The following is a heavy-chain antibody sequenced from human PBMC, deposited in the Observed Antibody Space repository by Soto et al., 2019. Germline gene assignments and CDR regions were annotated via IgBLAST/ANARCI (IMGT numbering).Heavy chain of an antibody. J-gene: IGHJ4*02. CDR3: GSGVRGGGGSNYDFWSGYYPAFDY. CDR1: GGNFSSYA. Sequence: ASVKVSCKASGGNFSSYAISWVRQAPGQGLEWMGGTIPIFGTANYAQKFQGRVTITADESTSTAYMEMSSLRSEDTAVYYLGSGVRGGGGSNYDFWSGYYPAFDYWGQGTLVTVSS. V-gene: IGHV1-69*13. CDR2: TIPIFGTA. D-gene: IGHD3-3*01.